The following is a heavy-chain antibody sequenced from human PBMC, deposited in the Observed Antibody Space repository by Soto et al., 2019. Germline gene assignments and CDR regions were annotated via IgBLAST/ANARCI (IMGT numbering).Heavy chain of an antibody. J-gene: IGHJ4*02. CDR2: VFYSGST. D-gene: IGHD3-3*01. Sequence: GSLRLSCAASGFSFSTSSMAWVRQPPGKGLEWIGSVFYSGSTHYSPSLKSRITISVDTSKSQFSLKVKSMTATDTAVYYCVRNASVTDPRDGKKYDFFDYWGLGTLVTVSS. CDR1: GFSFSTSS. CDR3: VRNASVTDPRDGKKYDFFDY. V-gene: IGHV4-39*01.